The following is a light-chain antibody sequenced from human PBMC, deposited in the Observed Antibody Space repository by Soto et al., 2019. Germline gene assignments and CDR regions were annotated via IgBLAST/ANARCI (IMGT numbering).Light chain of an antibody. Sequence: EIVMTQSPATLSVSPGERGTLSCRASQSVSSNLAWYQQKPGQAPRLLIYGASTSATGIPARFSGSGSGTEFNFTISSLQSEAFAVYYYQQYNNWHPMAFGKGNKVEIK. CDR3: QQYNNWHPMA. CDR2: GAS. V-gene: IGKV3-15*01. J-gene: IGKJ1*01. CDR1: QSVSSN.